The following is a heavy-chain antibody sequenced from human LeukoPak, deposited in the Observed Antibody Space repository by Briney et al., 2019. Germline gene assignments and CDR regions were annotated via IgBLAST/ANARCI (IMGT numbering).Heavy chain of an antibody. CDR3: AGLGIVVADAFDI. V-gene: IGHV3-30-3*01. D-gene: IGHD3-22*01. CDR1: GFTFSSYA. Sequence: GGSLRLSCAASGFTFSSYAMHWVRQAPGKGLEWVAVISYDGSNKYYADSVKGRFTISRDNSKNTLYLQMNSLRAEDTAVYYCAGLGIVVADAFDIWGQGTMVTVSS. CDR2: ISYDGSNK. J-gene: IGHJ3*02.